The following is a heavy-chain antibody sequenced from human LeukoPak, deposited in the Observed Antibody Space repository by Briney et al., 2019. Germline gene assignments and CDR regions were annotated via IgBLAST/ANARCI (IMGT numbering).Heavy chain of an antibody. J-gene: IGHJ6*03. D-gene: IGHD6-13*01. Sequence: ASVKVSCKASGYTFTSYDINWVRQATGEGLEWLGWMNPNSGNTGYAQKFQGRVTITRNTSISTAYMELSSLRSEDTAVYYCARGLLGYSSIYYYYYMDVWGKGTTVTVSS. CDR3: ARGLLGYSSIYYYYYMDV. CDR2: MNPNSGNT. CDR1: GYTFTSYD. V-gene: IGHV1-8*03.